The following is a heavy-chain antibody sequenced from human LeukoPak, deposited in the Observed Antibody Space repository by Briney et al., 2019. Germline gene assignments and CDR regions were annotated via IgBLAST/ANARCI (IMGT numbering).Heavy chain of an antibody. Sequence: PSETLSLTCAVSGYSISIGYYWGWIRQPPGKGLEWIGSVYHSGSTYYNPSLKSRVTIPVDTSKNQFSLKLSSVTAADTAVYYCARSHQLFDWLLIWGQGTLVTVSS. CDR2: VYHSGST. D-gene: IGHD3-9*01. CDR1: GYSISIGYY. V-gene: IGHV4-38-2*01. J-gene: IGHJ4*02. CDR3: ARSHQLFDWLLI.